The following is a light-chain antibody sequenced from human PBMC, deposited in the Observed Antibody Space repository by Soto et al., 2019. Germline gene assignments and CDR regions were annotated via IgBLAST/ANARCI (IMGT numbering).Light chain of an antibody. V-gene: IGKV3-20*01. J-gene: IGKJ1*01. Sequence: EIVWTQSPGTLSLSPGERATLSCRASQSVSSRYLAWYQQKPGQAPRLLIYDASSRATGTPDRFSGSGSETDFTLTISRLEPEDFAVYFCQHYGISRTFGQGTRWIS. CDR2: DAS. CDR1: QSVSSRY. CDR3: QHYGISRT.